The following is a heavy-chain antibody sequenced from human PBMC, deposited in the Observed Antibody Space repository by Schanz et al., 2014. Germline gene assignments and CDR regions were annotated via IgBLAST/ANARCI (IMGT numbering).Heavy chain of an antibody. CDR2: IKQDESER. J-gene: IGHJ4*02. CDR1: GFTFSSHS. D-gene: IGHD4-17*01. CDR3: ARVPRRVTTRGGGSRYYFDY. V-gene: IGHV3-7*01. Sequence: EVQLVESGGGLVQRGGSLRLSCVASGFTFSSHSMNWVRQAPGQGLEWVANIKQDESERSYVDSVKGRFTISRDNAKNSLYLQMNSLRAEDTAVYYCARVPRRVTTRGGGSRYYFDYWGQGTLVTVSS.